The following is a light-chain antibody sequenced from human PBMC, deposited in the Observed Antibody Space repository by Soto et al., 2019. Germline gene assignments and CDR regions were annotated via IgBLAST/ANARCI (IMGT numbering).Light chain of an antibody. CDR2: AAS. V-gene: IGKV1-39*01. CDR3: QQYNTYST. J-gene: IGKJ5*01. Sequence: DIQMTQSPSSLSASVGDRVTITCRASQSISSYLNWYQQKPGKAPKLLIYAASSLKSGVPSRFSGSGSGTEFTLTISSLQPDDFATYYCQQYNTYSTFGQGTRLEIK. CDR1: QSISSY.